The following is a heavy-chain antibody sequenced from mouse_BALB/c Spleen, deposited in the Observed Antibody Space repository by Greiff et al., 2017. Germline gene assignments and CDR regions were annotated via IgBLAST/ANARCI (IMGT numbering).Heavy chain of an antibody. V-gene: IGHV1-87*01. CDR3: ARSGGNYAY. J-gene: IGHJ3*01. Sequence: QVQLQQSGAELARPGASVKLSCKASGYTFTSYWMQWVKQRPGQGLEWIGAIYPGDGDTRYTQKFKGKATLTADKSSSTAYMQLSSLASEDSAVYYCARSGGNYAYWGQGTLVTVSA. CDR2: IYPGDGDT. CDR1: GYTFTSYW. D-gene: IGHD2-1*01.